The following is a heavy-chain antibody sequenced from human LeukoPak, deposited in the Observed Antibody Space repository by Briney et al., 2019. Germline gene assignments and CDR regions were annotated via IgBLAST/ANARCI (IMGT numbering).Heavy chain of an antibody. CDR2: IFSGDTT. D-gene: IGHD1-14*01. J-gene: IGHJ4*02. CDR3: AADPGPRRFDY. Sequence: GGSLRLSCAASGFSVSTNYMSWVRQAPGRGLEWVSVIFSGDTTFYADSVKGRFTISRDISKNTLYLQMTSLRAEDTAVYYCAADPGPRRFDYWGRGTLVTVSS. V-gene: IGHV3-53*01. CDR1: GFSVSTNY.